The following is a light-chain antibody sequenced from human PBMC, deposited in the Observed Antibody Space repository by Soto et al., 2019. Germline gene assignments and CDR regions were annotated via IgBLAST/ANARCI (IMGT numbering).Light chain of an antibody. CDR2: AAS. CDR3: QNYNSAPPT. V-gene: IGKV1-27*01. J-gene: IGKJ1*01. Sequence: DIQMTQSPSSLSASVGDRVTITCRASQGIIDYLAWYQQKPGKAPQLLIYAASTLQSGVPSRFSGSGSGTDFTLTISGLQSEDVATYYCQNYNSAPPTFGQGTKVEIK. CDR1: QGIIDY.